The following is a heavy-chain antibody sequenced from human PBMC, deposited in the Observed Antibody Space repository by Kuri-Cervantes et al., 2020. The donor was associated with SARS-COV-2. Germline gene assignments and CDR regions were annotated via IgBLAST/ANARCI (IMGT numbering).Heavy chain of an antibody. D-gene: IGHD5-12*01. J-gene: IGHJ6*02. CDR1: GGSISSYY. V-gene: IGHV4-59*01. Sequence: GSLRLSCTVSGGSISSYYWSWIRQPPGKGLEWIGYIYYSGSTNYNPSLKSRVTISVDTSKNQFSLKLSSVTAADTAVYYCAKDLGYDFGYGMDVWGQETTVTVSS. CDR2: IYYSGST. CDR3: AKDLGYDFGYGMDV.